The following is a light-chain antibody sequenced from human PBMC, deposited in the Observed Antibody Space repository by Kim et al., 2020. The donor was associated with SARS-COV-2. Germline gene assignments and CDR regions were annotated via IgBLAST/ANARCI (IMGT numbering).Light chain of an antibody. CDR1: SRDIGSYGL. CDR2: EVI. V-gene: IGLV2-23*02. CDR3: CSYAGSSTFG. Sequence: PGQSITIPCTGTSRDIGSYGLVFWYQQHPGKAPKLIIYEVIKRRSGVSHRFSGSKSGNTASLTISGLQAEDEADYYCSYAGSSTFGFGGGTQLTVL. J-gene: IGLJ3*02.